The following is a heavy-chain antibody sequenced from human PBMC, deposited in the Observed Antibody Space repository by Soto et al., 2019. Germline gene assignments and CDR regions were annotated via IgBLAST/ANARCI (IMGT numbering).Heavy chain of an antibody. CDR2: IYYSGST. CDR1: GGPITSSSYY. Sequence: QLHLRESGPGLVKPSETLSLTCTVSGGPITSSSYYWGWIRQPPGKGLEWLGRIYYSGSTDYNPSIKSRVPISVATSKSQFSLKLSSVTAADTAVYSCAVQVVGGPYVYTFDPWGQGTRVTVSS. D-gene: IGHD2-15*01. CDR3: AVQVVGGPYVYTFDP. V-gene: IGHV4-39*01. J-gene: IGHJ5*02.